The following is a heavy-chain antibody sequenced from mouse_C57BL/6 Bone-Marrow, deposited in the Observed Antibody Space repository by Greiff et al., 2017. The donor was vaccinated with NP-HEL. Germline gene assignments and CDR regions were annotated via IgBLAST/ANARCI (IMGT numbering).Heavy chain of an antibody. V-gene: IGHV1-69*01. CDR1: GYTFTSYW. J-gene: IGHJ3*01. CDR3: ARGDSNYPGWFAY. D-gene: IGHD2-5*01. CDR2: VDPSDSYT. Sequence: VQLQQSGAELVMPGASVKLSCKASGYTFTSYWMHWVKQRPGQGLEWIGEVDPSDSYTNYNQKFKGKSTLTVDKSSSTAYMQLSSLTSEDSAVYYCARGDSNYPGWFAYWGQGTLVTVSA.